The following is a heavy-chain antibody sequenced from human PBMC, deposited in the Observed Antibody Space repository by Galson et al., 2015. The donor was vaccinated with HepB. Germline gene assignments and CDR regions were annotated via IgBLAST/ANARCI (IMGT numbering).Heavy chain of an antibody. CDR2: IKSNTDGGTT. V-gene: IGHV3-15*01. J-gene: IGHJ6*02. CDR3: SRTDPLDV. CDR1: GFTFSNAW. Sequence: SLRLSCAASGFTFSNAWMSWVRQAPGKGLEWVGRIKSNTDGGTTDYAAPVKGRFTISRDDSENTLYLQMNSLKTEDTAVYYCSRTDPLDVWGQGTTVTVSS. D-gene: IGHD4-17*01.